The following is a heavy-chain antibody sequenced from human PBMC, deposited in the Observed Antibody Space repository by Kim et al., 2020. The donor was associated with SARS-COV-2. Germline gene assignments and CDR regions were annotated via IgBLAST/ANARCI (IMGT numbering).Heavy chain of an antibody. V-gene: IGHV3-33*01. CDR1: GFTFSSYG. J-gene: IGHJ4*02. CDR3: ARELGGNSYYFDY. CDR2: IWYDGSNK. D-gene: IGHD2-21*02. Sequence: GGSLRLSCAASGFTFSSYGMHWVRQAPGKGLEWVAVIWYDGSNKYYADSVKGRFTISRDNSKNTLYLQMNSLRAEDTAVYYCARELGGNSYYFDYWGQGTLVTVSS.